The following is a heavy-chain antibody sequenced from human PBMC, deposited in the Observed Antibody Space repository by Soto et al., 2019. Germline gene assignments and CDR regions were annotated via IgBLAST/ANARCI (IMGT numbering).Heavy chain of an antibody. J-gene: IGHJ1*01. V-gene: IGHV4-59*08. D-gene: IGHD6-13*01. CDR1: GGSISSYY. CDR3: ARHLGDSRSSQYFQH. Sequence: QVQLQESGPGLVKPSETLSLTCTVSGGSISSYYWSWIRQPPGKGLEWIGYIYYSGSTNYNPSLKSRVTISVATSKTQFSLKLSSVPAADTAVYYCARHLGDSRSSQYFQHWGQGTLVTVSS. CDR2: IYYSGST.